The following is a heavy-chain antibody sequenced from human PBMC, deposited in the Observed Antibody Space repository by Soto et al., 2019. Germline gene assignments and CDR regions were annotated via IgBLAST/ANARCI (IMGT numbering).Heavy chain of an antibody. CDR3: ARDRESGSYLAYFDY. J-gene: IGHJ4*02. D-gene: IGHD1-26*01. CDR2: IIPIFGTA. CDR1: GGTFSSYA. Sequence: QVQLVQSGAEVKKPGSSVKVSCKASGGTFSSYAISWVRQAPGQGLEWMGGIIPIFGTANYAQKFQGRVTITADESTSTAYRELSSLRSEDTAVYYCARDRESGSYLAYFDYWGQGTLVTVSS. V-gene: IGHV1-69*12.